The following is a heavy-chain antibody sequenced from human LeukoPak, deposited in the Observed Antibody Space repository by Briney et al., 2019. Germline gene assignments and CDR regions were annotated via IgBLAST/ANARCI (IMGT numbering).Heavy chain of an antibody. D-gene: IGHD3-3*01. J-gene: IGHJ4*02. CDR2: ISYDGTRK. Sequence: GGSLRLSCAASGFTFNNYAMHWVRPAPGKGLEWVAIISYDGTRKYYGDSVKGRLTISRDNSKNTLFLQMNSLRAEDTAVYYCAKDRAFWSGHCDYWGQGNLVTVSS. CDR3: AKDRAFWSGHCDY. V-gene: IGHV3-30*18. CDR1: GFTFNNYA.